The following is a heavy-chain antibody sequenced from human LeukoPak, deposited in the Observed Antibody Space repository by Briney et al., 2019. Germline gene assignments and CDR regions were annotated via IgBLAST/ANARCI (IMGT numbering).Heavy chain of an antibody. J-gene: IGHJ4*02. V-gene: IGHV4-39*07. CDR3: ARNGPAYSSSWYPAY. Sequence: PSETLSLTCTVSGGSISSSSYYWGWIRQPPGKGLEWIGSIYYSGSTYYNPSLKRRVTMSGDTSKNQFSLKLSSVTAADTAVYYCARNGPAYSSSWYPAYWGQGTLVTVSS. CDR1: GGSISSSSYY. CDR2: IYYSGST. D-gene: IGHD6-13*01.